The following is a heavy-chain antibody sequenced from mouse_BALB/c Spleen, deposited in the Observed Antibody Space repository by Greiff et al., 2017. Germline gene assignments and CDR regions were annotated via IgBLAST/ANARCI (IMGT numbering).Heavy chain of an antibody. D-gene: IGHD1-2*01. CDR1: GFTFTDYY. J-gene: IGHJ2*01. CDR2: IRNKANGYTT. V-gene: IGHV7-3*02. CDR3: ARAFHYYGSYYFDY. Sequence: DVHLVESGGGLVQPGGSLRLSCATSGFTFTDYYMSWVRQPPGKALEWLGFIRNKANGYTTEYSASVKGRFTISRDNSQSILYLQMNTLRAEDSATYYCARAFHYYGSYYFDYWGQGTTLTVSS.